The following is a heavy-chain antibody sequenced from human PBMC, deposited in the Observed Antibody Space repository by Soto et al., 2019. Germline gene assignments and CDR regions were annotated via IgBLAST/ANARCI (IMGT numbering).Heavy chain of an antibody. Sequence: SETWSLTCAVYGGSLRGYYWSWIRQPPGKGLELIGEINHSGSTNYNPSLKSRVTISVDTYKNKFSLKLSSVTAADTAVYYCARSRPRSSWYYYYYGMDVWGQGTTVNVSS. CDR3: ARSRPRSSWYYYYYGMDV. CDR2: INHSGST. CDR1: GGSLRGYY. V-gene: IGHV4-34*01. D-gene: IGHD6-13*01. J-gene: IGHJ6*02.